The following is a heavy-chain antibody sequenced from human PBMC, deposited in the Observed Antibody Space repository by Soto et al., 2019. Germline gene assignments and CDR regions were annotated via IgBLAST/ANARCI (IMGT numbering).Heavy chain of an antibody. Sequence: QVQLVQSGAEGKKPGSSLKVSCKASGGTFSSYAISWVSQAPGQGLEWMGGIIPIFGTANYAQKFQGRVTITADKYTSTAYMELSSLRSEDTAVYYCARGCSGGSCYSYWGQGTLVTVSS. CDR3: ARGCSGGSCYSY. D-gene: IGHD2-15*01. CDR1: GGTFSSYA. J-gene: IGHJ4*02. CDR2: IIPIFGTA. V-gene: IGHV1-69*06.